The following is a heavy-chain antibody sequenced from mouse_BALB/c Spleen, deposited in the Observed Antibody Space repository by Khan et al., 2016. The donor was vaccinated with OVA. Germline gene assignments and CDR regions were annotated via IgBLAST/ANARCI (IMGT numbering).Heavy chain of an antibody. D-gene: IGHD1-1*01. J-gene: IGHJ3*01. CDR3: ARQEYGGGFAY. Sequence: EVQLVESGADLVKPGGSLKLSCAASGFTFSSYGMSWVRQTPDKRLEWVAIIISGDIYTYYPDSVKGRFTISRDNSKNTLYLQLSSLKSEDTAMYDGARQEYGGGFAYWGQGTLVTVSA. CDR2: IISGDIYT. CDR1: GFTFSSYG. V-gene: IGHV5-6*01.